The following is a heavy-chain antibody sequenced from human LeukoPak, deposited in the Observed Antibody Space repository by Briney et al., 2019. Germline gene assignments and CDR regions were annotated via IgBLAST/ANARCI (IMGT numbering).Heavy chain of an antibody. D-gene: IGHD6-13*01. CDR2: INPNSGGT. CDR3: ARSNSWQGDY. V-gene: IGHV1-2*06. CDR1: GYTFIGYY. Sequence: ASVKVSCKASGYTFIGYYMHWVRQAPGQGLEWMGRINPNSGGTNYAQKFQGRVTMTRDTSISTAFMELSSLRSDDTAVYYCARSNSWQGDYWGQGTLATVSS. J-gene: IGHJ4*02.